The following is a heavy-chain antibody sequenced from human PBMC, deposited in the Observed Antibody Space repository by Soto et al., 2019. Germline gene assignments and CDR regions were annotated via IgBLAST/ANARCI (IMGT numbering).Heavy chain of an antibody. Sequence: EVQLVESGGGLVQPGGSLRLSCAASGVTVNSNYMSWVRQAPGKGLEWVSVIYSDGNTYYADSVNGRVSISRDNSNNTPYFQMNSLRAEDTAVYYCATFTKYDFLTGFYPCWGQGPLVTVSS. CDR2: IYSDGNT. V-gene: IGHV3-66*01. CDR1: GVTVNSNY. J-gene: IGHJ4*02. D-gene: IGHD3-9*01. CDR3: ATFTKYDFLTGFYPC.